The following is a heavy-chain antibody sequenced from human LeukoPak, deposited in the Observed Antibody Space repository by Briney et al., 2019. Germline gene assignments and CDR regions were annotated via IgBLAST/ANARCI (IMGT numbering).Heavy chain of an antibody. J-gene: IGHJ4*02. CDR1: GSSISSGYY. V-gene: IGHV4-38-2*02. CDR2: IYHSGST. D-gene: IGHD4-17*01. CDR3: ARASHDYGDYSHFDY. Sequence: SETLSLTCTVSGSSISSGYYWGWIRQPPGKGLEWIGSIYHSGSTNYNPSLKSRVTISVDKSKNQFSLKLYSVTAADTAVYYCARASHDYGDYSHFDYWGQGTLVTVSS.